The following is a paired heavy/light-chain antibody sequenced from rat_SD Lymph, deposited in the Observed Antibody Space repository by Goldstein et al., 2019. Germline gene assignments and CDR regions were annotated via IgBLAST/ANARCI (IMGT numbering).Light chain of an antibody. CDR2: DAT. CDR1: QGIDDY. CDR3: LQSYSTPLT. J-gene: IGKJ5*01. V-gene: IGKV12S16*01. Sequence: DIQMTQSPASLSASLEEIVTITCKASQGIDDYLSWYQQKPGKSPQLLIYDATSLADGVPSRFSGSRSGTQYSLKISRPQVDDSGIYYCLQSYSTPLTFGSGTKLEIK.
Heavy chain of an antibody. CDR3: ARWGLRQWRYFDY. J-gene: IGHJ2*01. CDR1: GFTFSNYG. CDR2: ISSSSSYI. Sequence: EVQLVESGGGLVQPGRSLKLSCLASGFTFSNYGMNWIRQAPGKGLEWVASISSSSSYIYYADTVKGRFTISRDNAKNTLYLQMTSLRSEDTALYYCARWGLRQWRYFDYWGQGVMVTVSS. V-gene: IGHV5-34*01. D-gene: IGHD1-1*01.